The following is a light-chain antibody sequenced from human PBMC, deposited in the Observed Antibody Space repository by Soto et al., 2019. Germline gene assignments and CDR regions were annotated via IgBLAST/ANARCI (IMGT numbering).Light chain of an antibody. Sequence: DIQMTQSPSSLSASVGDRVTITCQASQDISNYLNWYQQKPGKAPKLLIYDASNLETGVPSRFSGIGSGTYFTFTISSLQPEDIATYYCKQYDTLPAFGPGTKVDIK. V-gene: IGKV1-33*01. CDR2: DAS. CDR3: KQYDTLPA. CDR1: QDISNY. J-gene: IGKJ3*01.